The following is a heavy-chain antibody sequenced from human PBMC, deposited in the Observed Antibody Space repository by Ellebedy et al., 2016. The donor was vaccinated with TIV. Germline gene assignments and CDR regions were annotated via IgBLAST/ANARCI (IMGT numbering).Heavy chain of an antibody. Sequence: GESLKISCAASGFTFSSYAMSWVRQAPGKGLEWVSAISGSGGSTYYADSVKGRFTISRDNSKNTLYLQMNSLRAEDTAVYYCAKDRPSYSSGWYFDYWGQGTLVTVSS. J-gene: IGHJ4*02. CDR3: AKDRPSYSSGWYFDY. D-gene: IGHD6-19*01. CDR2: ISGSGGST. V-gene: IGHV3-23*01. CDR1: GFTFSSYA.